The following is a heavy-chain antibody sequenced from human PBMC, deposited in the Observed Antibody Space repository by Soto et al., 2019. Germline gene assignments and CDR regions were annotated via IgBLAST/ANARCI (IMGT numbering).Heavy chain of an antibody. CDR3: AKGRFYDSSGYYGY. CDR1: GFTFSSYG. D-gene: IGHD3-22*01. Sequence: PGGSLRLSCAASGFTFSSYGMHWVRQAPGKGLEWVAVISYDGSNKYYADSVKGRFTISRDNSKNTLYLQMNSLRAEDTAVYYCAKGRFYDSSGYYGYWGQGTLVTVSS. CDR2: ISYDGSNK. J-gene: IGHJ4*02. V-gene: IGHV3-30*18.